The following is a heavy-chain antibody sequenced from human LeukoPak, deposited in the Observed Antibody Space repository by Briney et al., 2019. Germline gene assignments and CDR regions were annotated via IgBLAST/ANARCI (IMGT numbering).Heavy chain of an antibody. Sequence: GGSLRLSCAASGFTFSSYEMNWVRQAPGKGLEWVSYISSSGSTIYYADSVKGRFTISRDNAKNSLYPQMNSLRAEDTAVYYCARLSGWYGEYFQHWGQGTLVTVSS. CDR1: GFTFSSYE. CDR3: ARLSGWYGEYFQH. V-gene: IGHV3-48*03. D-gene: IGHD6-19*01. CDR2: ISSSGSTI. J-gene: IGHJ1*01.